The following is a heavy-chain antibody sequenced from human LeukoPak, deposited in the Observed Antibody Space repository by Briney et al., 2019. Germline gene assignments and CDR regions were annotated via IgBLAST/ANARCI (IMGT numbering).Heavy chain of an antibody. CDR2: IYYSGST. D-gene: IGHD1-14*01. J-gene: IGHJ6*03. Sequence: TLSLTCTVSGGSISSGGYYWSWIRQHPGKGLEWIGYIYYSGSTYYNPSLKSRVTISIDTSKNQFSLKLSSVTAADTAVYYCARTGLLVPYYMDVWGKGTTVTVSS. CDR3: ARTGLLVPYYMDV. V-gene: IGHV4-31*03. CDR1: GGSISSGGYY.